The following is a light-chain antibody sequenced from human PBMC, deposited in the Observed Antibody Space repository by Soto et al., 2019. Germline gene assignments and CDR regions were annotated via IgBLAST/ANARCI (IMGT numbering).Light chain of an antibody. J-gene: IGKJ1*01. CDR3: HQYNEWPRGT. V-gene: IGKV3-15*01. Sequence: EIVMTQSPATLSVSPGERATLSCRASQSVSSNLAWYQQKPGQAPRLLIYGASTRATGIPARFSGSGSGTEFTLTISSLQSEDFAVYYCHQYNEWPRGTFGQGTKVDI. CDR2: GAS. CDR1: QSVSSN.